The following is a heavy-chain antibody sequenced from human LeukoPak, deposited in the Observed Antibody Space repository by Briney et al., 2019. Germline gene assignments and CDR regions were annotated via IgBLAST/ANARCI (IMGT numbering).Heavy chain of an antibody. CDR3: ARWRWLQSEYDY. D-gene: IGHD5-24*01. CDR1: GFTFDSYT. V-gene: IGHV3-7*01. Sequence: GGSLRLSCATSGFTFDSYTLGWVRQPPGKGLECVANMRRDGVVAYCVAPVKGRFTIHTDNVKPSLYLQLRNLGAEDAAVYFCARWRWLQSEYDYWGQGTLVTVSS. J-gene: IGHJ4*02. CDR2: MRRDGVVA.